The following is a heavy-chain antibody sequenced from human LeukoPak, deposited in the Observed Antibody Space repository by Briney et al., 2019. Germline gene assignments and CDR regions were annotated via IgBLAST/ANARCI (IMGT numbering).Heavy chain of an antibody. CDR1: GGSISSSSYY. Sequence: SETLSLTCTVSGGSISSSSYYWGWIRQPPGKGLEWIGSIYHSGSTYYNPSLKSRVTISVDTSKNQFSLKLSSVTAADTAVYYCARARDTDYDYWGQGTLVTVSS. CDR2: IYHSGST. J-gene: IGHJ4*02. V-gene: IGHV4-39*07. D-gene: IGHD5-18*01. CDR3: ARARDTDYDY.